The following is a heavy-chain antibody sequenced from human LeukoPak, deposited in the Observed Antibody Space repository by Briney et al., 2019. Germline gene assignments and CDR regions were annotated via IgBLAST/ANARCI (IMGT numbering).Heavy chain of an antibody. CDR2: IYPGDSDT. CDR3: ARQDGSAYYYFDY. J-gene: IGHJ4*02. V-gene: IGHV5-51*01. D-gene: IGHD6-19*01. CDR1: GYSFASDW. Sequence: GESLKISCKGSGYSFASDWIGWVRLMPGQGLEWMGIIYPGDSDTKYSPSFQGRVTISADKSINTAYLQWSSLKASDTAIYYCARQDGSAYYYFDYWGQGTLVTVSS.